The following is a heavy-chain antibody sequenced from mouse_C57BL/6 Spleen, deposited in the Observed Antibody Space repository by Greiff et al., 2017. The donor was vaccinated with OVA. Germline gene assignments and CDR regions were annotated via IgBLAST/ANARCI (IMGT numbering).Heavy chain of an antibody. J-gene: IGHJ1*03. Sequence: QVQLQQPGAELVRPGSSVKLSCKASGYTFTSYWMHWVKQRPIQGLEWIGNIDPSDSETHYNQKFKDKATLTVDKSSSTADMQLSSLTSEYSAVYYCARVPGGSNHWYFDVWGTGTTVTVSS. CDR3: ARVPGGSNHWYFDV. V-gene: IGHV1-52*01. D-gene: IGHD1-1*01. CDR2: IDPSDSET. CDR1: GYTFTSYW.